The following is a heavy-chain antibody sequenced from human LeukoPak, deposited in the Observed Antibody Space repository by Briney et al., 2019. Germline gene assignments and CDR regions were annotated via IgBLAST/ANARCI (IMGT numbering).Heavy chain of an antibody. Sequence: PGGSLRLSCAASGFTFSSYEMNWVRQAPGKGLEWVSYISSSGSTIYYADSVKGRFTISRDNAKNSLYLQMNSQRAEDTAVYYCARESRSRPPDAFDIWGQGTMVTVSS. CDR2: ISSSGSTI. CDR1: GFTFSSYE. V-gene: IGHV3-48*03. J-gene: IGHJ3*02. CDR3: ARESRSRPPDAFDI. D-gene: IGHD4-17*01.